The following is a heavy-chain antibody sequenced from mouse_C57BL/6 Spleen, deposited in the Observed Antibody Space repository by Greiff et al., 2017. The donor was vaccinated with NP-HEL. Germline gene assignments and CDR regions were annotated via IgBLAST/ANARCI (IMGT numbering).Heavy chain of an antibody. CDR2: IDPSDSET. V-gene: IGHV1-52*01. Sequence: VQLQQPGAELVRPGSSVKLSRKASGYTFTSYWMHWVKQRPIQGLEWIGNIDPSDSETHYNQKFKDKATLTVDKSSSTAYMQLSSLTSEDSAVYYCARKAGAMDYWGQGTSVTVSS. CDR3: ARKAGAMDY. J-gene: IGHJ4*01. CDR1: GYTFTSYW.